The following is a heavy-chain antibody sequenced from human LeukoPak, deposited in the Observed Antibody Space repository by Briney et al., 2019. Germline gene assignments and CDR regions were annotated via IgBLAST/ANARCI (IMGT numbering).Heavy chain of an antibody. J-gene: IGHJ4*02. CDR3: ARVGATLDHDY. D-gene: IGHD1-26*01. CDR2: IYYSGST. CDR1: GGSISSYY. V-gene: IGHV4-59*01. Sequence: SETLSLTCTGSGGSISSYYWSWIRQPPGKGLEWIGYIYYSGSTNYNPSLKSRVTISVDTSKNQFSLKLSSVTAADTAVYYCARVGATLDHDYWGQGTLVTVSS.